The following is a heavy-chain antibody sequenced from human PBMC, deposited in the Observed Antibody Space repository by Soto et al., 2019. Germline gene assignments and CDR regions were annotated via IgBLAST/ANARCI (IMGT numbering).Heavy chain of an antibody. CDR2: IRGSGGTT. D-gene: IGHD6-13*01. V-gene: IGHV3-23*01. Sequence: HPGGSLGLACAAYGFSRSSYAMRWVRQAPGKGLEWVSGIRGSGGTTYDADSVKGRFTISRDNSKNTLNLQMNSLRAEDTAVYYCARRSSSWYFDYWGQGT. CDR1: GFSRSSYA. J-gene: IGHJ4*02. CDR3: ARRSSSWYFDY.